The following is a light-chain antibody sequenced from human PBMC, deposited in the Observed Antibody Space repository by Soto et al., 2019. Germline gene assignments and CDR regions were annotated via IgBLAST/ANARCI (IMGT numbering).Light chain of an antibody. V-gene: IGKV1-39*01. Sequence: IQLTQSPSSLSASVGDRVTITCRASQSISSYLNWYQQKPGTAPKFLIYAASGLQSGVPSRFTGSGSGTDFTLTISSLQPEDFATYYCQQSHSTPITFGGGTKVDI. CDR2: AAS. CDR3: QQSHSTPIT. CDR1: QSISSY. J-gene: IGKJ4*01.